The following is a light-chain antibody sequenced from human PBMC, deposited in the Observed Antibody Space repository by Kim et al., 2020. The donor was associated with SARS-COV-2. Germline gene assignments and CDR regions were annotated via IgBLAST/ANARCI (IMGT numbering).Light chain of an antibody. V-gene: IGKV1-9*01. CDR1: QGIRNY. Sequence: ASVGDRVTVSCRATQGIRNYLAWYQQKPGKAPKLLIYGASTLQCGVPSRFSGSGSGSEFTLTITSLQPEDFATYYCQQLDTSPFTFGPGTKVDIK. J-gene: IGKJ3*01. CDR2: GAS. CDR3: QQLDTSPFT.